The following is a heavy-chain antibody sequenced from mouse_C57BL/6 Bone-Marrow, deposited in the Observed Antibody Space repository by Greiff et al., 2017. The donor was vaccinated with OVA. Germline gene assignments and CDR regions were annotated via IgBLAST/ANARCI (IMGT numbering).Heavy chain of an antibody. J-gene: IGHJ4*01. CDR3: TTSESVGYAIDY. V-gene: IGHV14-4*01. Sequence: EVQLQQSGAELVRPGASVKLSCTASGFNFKDDCMHWVKQRPEQGLEWIGWIDPENGDTEYASKFQGKATLTADTSSNTAYLQLSSLTSEDTAVYYCTTSESVGYAIDYWGQGTSVTVSS. CDR1: GFNFKDDC. CDR2: IDPENGDT.